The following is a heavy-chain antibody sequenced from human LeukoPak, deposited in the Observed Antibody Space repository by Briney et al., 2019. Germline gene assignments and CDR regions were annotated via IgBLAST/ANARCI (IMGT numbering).Heavy chain of an antibody. J-gene: IGHJ4*02. D-gene: IGHD3-22*01. CDR1: GFTFSNYA. Sequence: GGSLRLSCAASGFTFSNYAMSWVRQAPGKGLEWVSSISGSGGSTYYADSVKGRFTISRDNSKNTPYLQMNSLRAEDTAVYYCAGSSGYYYIHLYYFDYWGQGTLVTVSS. V-gene: IGHV3-23*01. CDR2: ISGSGGST. CDR3: AGSSGYYYIHLYYFDY.